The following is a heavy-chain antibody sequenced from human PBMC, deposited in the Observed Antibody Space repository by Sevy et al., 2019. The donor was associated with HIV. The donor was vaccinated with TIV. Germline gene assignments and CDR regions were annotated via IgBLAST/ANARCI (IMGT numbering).Heavy chain of an antibody. CDR3: AREGLDDDSSLGDY. CDR2: INPDSGGS. J-gene: IGHJ4*02. Sequence: ASVKVSCQTSGYSFSDYYLNWIRQAPGQGLEWLGWINPDSGGSKAAEKFLGRLTMTSDTSISTVFMELTGLTSDDTALYYCAREGLDDDSSLGDYWGQGTQVTVSS. D-gene: IGHD3-16*01. CDR1: GYSFSDYY. V-gene: IGHV1-2*02.